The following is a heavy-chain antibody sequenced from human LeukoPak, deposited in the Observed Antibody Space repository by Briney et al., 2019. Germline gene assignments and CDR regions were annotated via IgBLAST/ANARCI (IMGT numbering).Heavy chain of an antibody. D-gene: IGHD6-6*01. CDR1: GYTVSGYY. CDR2: INPNSGGT. V-gene: IGHV1-2*02. CDR3: ARDRESIAAFDY. Sequence: AASVKVSCKASGYTVSGYYMHWVRQAPGQGLEWRGWINPNSGGTNYAQEFQGRVTMTRDTSISTVYMELSRLRSDDTAVYYCARDRESIAAFDYWGQGTLVTVSS. J-gene: IGHJ4*02.